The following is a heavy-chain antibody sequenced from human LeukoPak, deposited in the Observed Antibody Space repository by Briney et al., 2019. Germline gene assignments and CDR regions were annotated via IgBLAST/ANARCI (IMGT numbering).Heavy chain of an antibody. V-gene: IGHV4-4*07. CDR1: DDSMVGYY. CDR2: IYVSGTT. J-gene: IGHJ5*02. CDR3: ARAIAEYNRFDP. Sequence: PSETLSLTCTVSDDSMVGYYWAWIRQPAGKRPEWIGRIYVSGTTNYNPSLKSRVTVSVDTSKRQFSLKLTSLTAADTAVYYCARAIAEYNRFDPWGQGILVTVSS. D-gene: IGHD2-21*01.